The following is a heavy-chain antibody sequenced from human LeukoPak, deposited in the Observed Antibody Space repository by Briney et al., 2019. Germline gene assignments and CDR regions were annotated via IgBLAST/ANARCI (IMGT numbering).Heavy chain of an antibody. Sequence: GGSLRLSCAASGFTFSYYEMIWVRQAPGKGLEWVLYTKGRFTISRDNAKNSLYLQMNSLRAEDTAIYYCARDGDIAVATAPYYFDYWGQGILVTVSS. CDR1: GFTFSYYE. J-gene: IGHJ4*02. CDR2: T. V-gene: IGHV3-69-1*02. D-gene: IGHD6-19*01. CDR3: ARDGDIAVATAPYYFDY.